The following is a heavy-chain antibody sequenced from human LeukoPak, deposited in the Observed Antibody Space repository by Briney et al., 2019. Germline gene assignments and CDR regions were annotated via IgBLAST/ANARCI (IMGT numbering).Heavy chain of an antibody. D-gene: IGHD3-16*01. J-gene: IGHJ5*02. CDR1: GSTSSSYA. V-gene: IGHV1-69*13. Sequence: SVKVSCKASGSTSSSYAISWVRQAPGQGLEWMGGIIPIFGTANYAQKFQGRVTITADESTSTAYMELSSLRSEDTAVYYCARARSLMITSAFNWFDPWGQGTLVTVSP. CDR3: ARARSLMITSAFNWFDP. CDR2: IIPIFGTA.